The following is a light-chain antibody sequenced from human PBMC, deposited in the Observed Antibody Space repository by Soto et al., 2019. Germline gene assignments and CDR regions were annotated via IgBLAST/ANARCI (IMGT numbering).Light chain of an antibody. J-gene: IGLJ3*02. CDR1: SSDVGGYNY. Sequence: QSALTQPRSVSGSPGQSVTISCTGTSSDVGGYNYVSWYQQHPGKAPKLMIYDVSERPSGVPDRFSGSKSGNTASLTISGLQAEDEADYYCCSNAGTYTWVFGGGTKLTVL. CDR2: DVS. CDR3: CSNAGTYTWV. V-gene: IGLV2-11*01.